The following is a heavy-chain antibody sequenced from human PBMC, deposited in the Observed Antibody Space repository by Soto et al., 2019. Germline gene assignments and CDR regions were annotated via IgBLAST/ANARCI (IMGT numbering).Heavy chain of an antibody. V-gene: IGHV3-30*04. CDR2: ISYDGSNK. CDR3: ARRQDFGGPHYYYGMDV. Sequence: QVQLVESGGGVVQPGRSLSVSCAASGFIINNYAMHWVRQTPGKGLEWMAVISYDGSNKHYADSVKGRFTISRDNSKNTLYLQMNNLRPCASAVYYCARRQDFGGPHYYYGMDVWGQGTTVTVSS. J-gene: IGHJ6*02. D-gene: IGHD3-3*01. CDR1: GFIINNYA.